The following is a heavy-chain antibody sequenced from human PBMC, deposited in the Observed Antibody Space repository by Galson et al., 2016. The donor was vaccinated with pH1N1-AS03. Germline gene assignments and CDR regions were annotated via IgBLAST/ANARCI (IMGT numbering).Heavy chain of an antibody. D-gene: IGHD6-13*01. CDR2: INTDSGGT. CDR1: GYAFTDYY. CDR3: VRGSPHSSSTNYAFEF. Sequence: SVKVSCEASGYAFTDYYMHLLRQAPGQGLEWMAWINTDSGGTDYAQKFQGRVTMTRDASISTTYMELSSLRSDDTAVYYCVRGSPHSSSTNYAFEFWGRGTMVTVSS. J-gene: IGHJ3*01. V-gene: IGHV1-2*02.